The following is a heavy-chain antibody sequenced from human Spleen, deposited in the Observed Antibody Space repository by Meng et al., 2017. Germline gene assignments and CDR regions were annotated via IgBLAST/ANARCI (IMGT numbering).Heavy chain of an antibody. J-gene: IGHJ3*02. CDR2: INPSRGGT. V-gene: IGHV1-46*01. CDR3: AREGGNPGYDAFDI. CDR1: GYTITTYF. Sequence: ASVKVSCKASGYTITTYFIHWVRQAPGHGLEWMGVINPSRGGTTYAQRFQDRVTMTREPYSNTVYLELNSLRSEDTAVYYCAREGGNPGYDAFDIWGQGTRVTVSS. D-gene: IGHD3-16*01.